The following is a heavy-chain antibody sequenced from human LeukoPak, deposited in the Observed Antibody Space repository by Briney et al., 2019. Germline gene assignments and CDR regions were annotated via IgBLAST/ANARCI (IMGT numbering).Heavy chain of an antibody. J-gene: IGHJ6*02. CDR3: ARGSLNGDYYYYGMDV. Sequence: LSLTCAVYGGSFSGYYWSWVRQAPGKGLEWVAVISYDGSNKYYADSVKGRFTISRDNSENTLYLQMNSLRAEDTAVYYCARGSLNGDYYYYGMDVWGQGTTVTVSS. CDR2: ISYDGSNK. V-gene: IGHV3-30*03. CDR1: GGSFSGYY. D-gene: IGHD2-8*01.